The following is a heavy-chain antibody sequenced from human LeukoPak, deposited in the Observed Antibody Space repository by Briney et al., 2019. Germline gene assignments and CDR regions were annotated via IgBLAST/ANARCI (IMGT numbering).Heavy chain of an antibody. V-gene: IGHV3-30*02. J-gene: IGHJ4*02. CDR3: AKCMSESGVCLNFDH. D-gene: IGHD2-8*02. Sequence: PGGSLRLSCAASGFTFNSYGMHWVRQAPGKGLEWVAFIRYDGSKSYFADSVKGRFALSRDNSKNTLYLQMSSLRPEDTAVYFCAKCMSESGVCLNFDHWGQGTLVAVSS. CDR1: GFTFNSYG. CDR2: IRYDGSKS.